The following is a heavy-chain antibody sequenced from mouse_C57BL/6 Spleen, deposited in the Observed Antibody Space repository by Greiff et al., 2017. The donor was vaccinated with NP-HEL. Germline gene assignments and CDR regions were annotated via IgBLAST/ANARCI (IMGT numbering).Heavy chain of an antibody. CDR3: ARGLFPYWYFDV. V-gene: IGHV1-82*01. CDR1: GYAFSSSW. D-gene: IGHD1-1*01. Sequence: VKLQESGPELVKPGASVKISCKASGYAFSSSWMNWVKQRPGKGLEWIGRIYPGDGDTNYIGKFKGKATLTADKSSSTAYMQLSSLTSEDSAVYFCARGLFPYWYFDVWGTGTTVTVSS. CDR2: IYPGDGDT. J-gene: IGHJ1*03.